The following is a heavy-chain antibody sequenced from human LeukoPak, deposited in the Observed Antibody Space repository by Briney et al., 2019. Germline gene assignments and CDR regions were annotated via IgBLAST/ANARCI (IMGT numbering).Heavy chain of an antibody. J-gene: IGHJ3*02. D-gene: IGHD3-22*01. CDR1: GGSISSYY. CDR2: IYYSGCT. Sequence: SETLSLTCAVSGGSISSYYWSWIRQPPGKGLEWIGYIYYSGCTNYNPSLKSRVTISVDTSKNQFSLKLSSVTAADTAVYYCARGGYYDKEAFDIWGQGTMVTVSS. V-gene: IGHV4-59*01. CDR3: ARGGYYDKEAFDI.